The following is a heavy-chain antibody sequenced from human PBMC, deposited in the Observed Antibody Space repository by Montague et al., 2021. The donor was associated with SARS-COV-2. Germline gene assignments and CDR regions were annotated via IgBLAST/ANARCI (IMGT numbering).Heavy chain of an antibody. J-gene: IGHJ4*02. CDR3: ARGVTYGSGFLSE. D-gene: IGHD3-10*01. V-gene: IGHV4-31*03. CDR1: GDSISGSRHF. Sequence: TLSLTCNVSGDSISGSRHFWNWLRQHPGKRLEWIGYIYRTGTTHYRPSIKSRATLTVDISQNQFSLKLNSMTAEYSAIYYCARGVTYGSGFLSEWGPGTLVTVSS. CDR2: IYRTGTT.